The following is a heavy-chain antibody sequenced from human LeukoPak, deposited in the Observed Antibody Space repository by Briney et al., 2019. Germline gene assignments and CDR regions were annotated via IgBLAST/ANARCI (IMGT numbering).Heavy chain of an antibody. CDR2: INPSGGST. Sequence: GASVKASCKASGYTFTSYYMHWVRQAPGQGLEWMGIINPSGGSTSYAQKFQGRVTMTWDTSTSTVYMELSSLRSEDTAVYYCAREQLSWPRGNWFDPWGQGTLVTVSS. V-gene: IGHV1-46*01. CDR1: GYTFTSYY. J-gene: IGHJ5*02. D-gene: IGHD6-13*01. CDR3: AREQLSWPRGNWFDP.